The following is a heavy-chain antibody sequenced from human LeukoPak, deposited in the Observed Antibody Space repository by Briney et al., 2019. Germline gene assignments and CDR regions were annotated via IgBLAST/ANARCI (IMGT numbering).Heavy chain of an antibody. V-gene: IGHV3-21*01. Sequence: PGRSLRLSCAASGFTFSSYGMHWVRQAPGKGLEWLSSITNSSTYTYYADSVKGRFTISRDNAKNSLYLQMNSLRAEDTAVYYCARHYDILTTAGVGFWGQGTLLTVSS. CDR2: ITNSSTYT. CDR1: GFTFSSYG. J-gene: IGHJ4*02. CDR3: ARHYDILTTAGVGF. D-gene: IGHD3-9*01.